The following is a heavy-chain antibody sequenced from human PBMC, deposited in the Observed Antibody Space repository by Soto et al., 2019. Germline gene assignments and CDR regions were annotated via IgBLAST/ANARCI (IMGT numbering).Heavy chain of an antibody. CDR2: ILNDGSNR. J-gene: IGHJ6*02. CDR1: GFTFSNYG. V-gene: IGHV3-33*01. Sequence: QVQLVESGGGVVQPGRSLRLSCAASGFTFSNYGMHWVRQAPGKGVEWVAVILNDGSNRYHADSVKDRFTISRDNSKNTLYLQMNSLRAEDTAVYYCARDDEYSGNGMDVWGQGTTVTVS. CDR3: ARDDEYSGNGMDV. D-gene: IGHD3-10*01.